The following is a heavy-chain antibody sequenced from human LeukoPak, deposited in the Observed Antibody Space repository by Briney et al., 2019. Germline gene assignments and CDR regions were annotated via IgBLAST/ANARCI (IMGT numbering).Heavy chain of an antibody. CDR2: ISGSGGST. D-gene: IGHD3-3*01. CDR3: TTDFWSAPEVY. V-gene: IGHV3-23*01. CDR1: GSTFSSYS. J-gene: IGHJ4*02. Sequence: PGGSLRLSCAASGSTFSSYSMNWARQAPGKGLEWVSAISGSGGSTYYADSVKGRFTISRDNSKNTLYLQMNSLKTEDTAVYYCTTDFWSAPEVYWGQGTLVTVSS.